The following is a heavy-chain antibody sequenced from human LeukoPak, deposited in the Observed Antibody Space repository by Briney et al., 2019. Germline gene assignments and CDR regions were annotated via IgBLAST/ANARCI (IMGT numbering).Heavy chain of an antibody. CDR3: ARGSLELRYDFDY. V-gene: IGHV3-7*01. Sequence: ETLSLTCTVSGGSFSRTIYYWGWIRQAPGKGLEWVANIKQDGSEKYYVDSVKGRFTISRDNAKNSLYLQMNSLRAEDTAVYYCARGSLELRYDFDYWGQGTLVTVSS. D-gene: IGHD1-7*01. J-gene: IGHJ4*02. CDR2: IKQDGSEK. CDR1: GGSFSRTI.